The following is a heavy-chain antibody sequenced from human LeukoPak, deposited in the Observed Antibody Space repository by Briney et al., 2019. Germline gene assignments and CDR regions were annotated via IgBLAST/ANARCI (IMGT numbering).Heavy chain of an antibody. CDR1: GFTFSSYW. Sequence: GGSLRLSCAASGFTFSSYWMHWVRQAPGKGLVWVSRINSDGSSTSYADSVKGRFTISRDNAKSTLYLQMNSLRAEDTAVYYCARASYSNYGPWFDPWGQGTLVTVSS. V-gene: IGHV3-74*01. CDR2: INSDGSST. D-gene: IGHD4-11*01. J-gene: IGHJ5*02. CDR3: ARASYSNYGPWFDP.